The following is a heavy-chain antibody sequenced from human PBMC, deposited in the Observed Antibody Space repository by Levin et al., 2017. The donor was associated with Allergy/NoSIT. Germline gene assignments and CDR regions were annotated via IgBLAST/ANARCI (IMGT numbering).Heavy chain of an antibody. CDR3: AKDVVFGTSSWSFES. D-gene: IGHD6-13*01. CDR1: GFIFSSFG. CDR2: ISYDGSDK. J-gene: IGHJ4*02. Sequence: LSLTCAASGFIFSSFGMHWVRQAPGKGLEWAAVISYDGSDKYYADSVKGRFTISRDNSRNTLYLQMNSLRPEDTAIYYCAKDVVFGTSSWSFESWGQGTLVTVSS. V-gene: IGHV3-30*18.